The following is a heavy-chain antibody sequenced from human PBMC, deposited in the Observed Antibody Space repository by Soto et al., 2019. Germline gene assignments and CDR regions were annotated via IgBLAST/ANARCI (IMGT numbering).Heavy chain of an antibody. J-gene: IGHJ4*02. V-gene: IGHV3-23*01. CDR3: AKLIGDIAVAGTGY. CDR1: GFTFSDYA. D-gene: IGHD6-19*01. CDR2: ISVRGGNT. Sequence: GGSLRLSCAASGFTFSDYALSWVRQAPGKGLEWVSAISVRGGNTYYADSVKGRFTISRDNSKNTLYLQMNSLRAEDTAVYYCAKLIGDIAVAGTGYWGQGTLVTVSS.